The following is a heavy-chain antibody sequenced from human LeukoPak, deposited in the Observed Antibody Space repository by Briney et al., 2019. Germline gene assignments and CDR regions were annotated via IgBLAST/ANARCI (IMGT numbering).Heavy chain of an antibody. V-gene: IGHV3-7*01. D-gene: IGHD6-13*01. Sequence: GGSLRLSCAASGFTFSNSWMSWVRQAPGKGLEWVANIKEDGSAKNYVYSVMGRFTISRDNAKNSPYLQMNSLRADATAVYYCARDRAYSSFDYWGQGTPVTVSS. CDR2: IKEDGSAK. CDR1: GFTFSNSW. CDR3: ARDRAYSSFDY. J-gene: IGHJ4*02.